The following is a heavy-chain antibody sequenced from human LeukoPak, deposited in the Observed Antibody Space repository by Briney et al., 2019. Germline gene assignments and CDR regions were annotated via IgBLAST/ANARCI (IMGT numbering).Heavy chain of an antibody. D-gene: IGHD1-26*01. CDR1: GFTFSSYA. J-gene: IGHJ4*02. CDR2: ISYDGSNK. CDR3: ARDVGELLGGLDY. Sequence: GRSLRLSCAASGFTFSSYAMHWVRQAPGKGLEWAAVISYDGSNKYYADSVKGRFTISRDNSKNTLYLQMNSLRAEDTAVYYCARDVGELLGGLDYWGQGTLVTVSS. V-gene: IGHV3-30-3*01.